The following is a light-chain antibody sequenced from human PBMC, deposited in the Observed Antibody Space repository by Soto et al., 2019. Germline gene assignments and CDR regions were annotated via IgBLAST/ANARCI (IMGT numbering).Light chain of an antibody. CDR1: QSVGRN. CDR2: GAS. CDR3: QQYNNWPPDRT. J-gene: IGKJ1*01. V-gene: IGKV3-15*01. Sequence: EIVMTQSPATLSVSPGERATLSCRASQSVGRNLAWYQQKPGQAPMLLIYGASTRATGIPARLSGSGSGTEFTLTISSLQSEDFAIYFCQQYNNWPPDRTFGQGTKVEIK.